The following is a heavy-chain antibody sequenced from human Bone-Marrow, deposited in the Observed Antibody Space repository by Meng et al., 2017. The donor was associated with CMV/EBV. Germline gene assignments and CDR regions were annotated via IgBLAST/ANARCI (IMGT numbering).Heavy chain of an antibody. CDR3: ARDTRRTYYYDSSGYYQYFQH. J-gene: IGHJ1*01. Sequence: GGSLRLSCAASGFTFSSFVMHWVRQAPGKGLEWVAVISYDGSNKNYADSVKGRFTISRDNSKNTLYLQMNSLRAEDTAVYYCARDTRRTYYYDSSGYYQYFQHWGQGTLVTVSS. CDR1: GFTFSSFV. D-gene: IGHD3-22*01. CDR2: ISYDGSNK. V-gene: IGHV3-30*03.